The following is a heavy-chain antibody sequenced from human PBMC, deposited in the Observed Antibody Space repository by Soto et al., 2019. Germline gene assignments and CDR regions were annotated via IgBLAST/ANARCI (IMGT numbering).Heavy chain of an antibody. CDR3: AKGLGEFSYYGMDV. CDR2: ISDSGYST. D-gene: IGHD3-10*01. Sequence: GGSLRLSCAASGFGFSSYAMSWVRQAPGKGLEWVSAISDSGYSTYYADTVKGRFTISRDNSKDTLYLQMDSLRAEDTAVYYCAKGLGEFSYYGMDVWGQGTTVTSP. J-gene: IGHJ6*02. CDR1: GFGFSSYA. V-gene: IGHV3-23*01.